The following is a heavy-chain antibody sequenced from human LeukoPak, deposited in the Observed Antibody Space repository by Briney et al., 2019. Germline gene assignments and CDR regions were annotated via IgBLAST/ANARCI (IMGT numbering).Heavy chain of an antibody. CDR1: GFTFDDYA. CDR3: AKDIAYSRSWNFDY. CDR2: ISWDGGST. J-gene: IGHJ4*02. V-gene: IGHV3-43D*03. D-gene: IGHD6-13*01. Sequence: GGSLRLSCAASGFTFDDYAMHWVRQAPGKGLEWISLISWDGGSTYYADSVKGRFTISRDNSKNSLYLQMNSLRAEDTALYYCAKDIAYSRSWNFDYWGQGTLVTVSS.